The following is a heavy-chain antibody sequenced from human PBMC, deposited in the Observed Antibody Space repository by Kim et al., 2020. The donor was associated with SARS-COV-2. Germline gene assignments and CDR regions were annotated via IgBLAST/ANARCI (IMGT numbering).Heavy chain of an antibody. CDR3: AKVTWDGLDDY. V-gene: IGHV3-23*01. D-gene: IGHD1-1*01. CDR1: GFTFSSYA. CDR2: ISDTGDGT. J-gene: IGHJ4*02. Sequence: GGSLRLSCAASGFTFSSYAMSWVRQAPEKGLEWVSAISDTGDGTYYADSVKGRFTISRDNSKNTLYLQMNSLRAEDTAIYYCAKVTWDGLDDYWGQGTLV.